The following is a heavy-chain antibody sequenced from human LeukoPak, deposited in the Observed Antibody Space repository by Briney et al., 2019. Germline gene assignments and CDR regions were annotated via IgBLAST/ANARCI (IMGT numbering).Heavy chain of an antibody. CDR2: IYDSGST. J-gene: IGHJ4*02. D-gene: IGHD5-12*01. CDR1: GGSIRSSYYY. Sequence: SETLSLTCTVSGGSIRSSYYYWGWIRQPPGKGLEWIGSIYDSGSTYYNPSLKSRVTISEVTSKNQFSLQLNSVTAADTAVYYCARHDGRGGATMGALDSWGQGSLVTVSS. V-gene: IGHV4-39*01. CDR3: ARHDGRGGATMGALDS.